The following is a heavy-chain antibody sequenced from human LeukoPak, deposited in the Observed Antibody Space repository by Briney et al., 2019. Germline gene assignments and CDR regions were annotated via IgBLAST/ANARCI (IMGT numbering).Heavy chain of an antibody. CDR3: AREEGQQLVLSGNDY. J-gene: IGHJ4*02. Sequence: GGSLRPSCAASGFTFSSYSMNWVRQAPGKGLEWVSPISSSSSYIYYADSVKGRFTISRDNAKNSLYLQMNSLRAEDTAVYYCAREEGQQLVLSGNDYWGQGTLVTVSS. D-gene: IGHD6-13*01. CDR2: ISSSSSYI. V-gene: IGHV3-21*01. CDR1: GFTFSSYS.